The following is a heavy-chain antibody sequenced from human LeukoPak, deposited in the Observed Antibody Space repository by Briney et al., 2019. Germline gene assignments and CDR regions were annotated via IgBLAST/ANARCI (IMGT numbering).Heavy chain of an antibody. V-gene: IGHV3-48*01. Sequence: GGSLRLSCAASGFTFSSYSMNWVRQAPGKGLEWVSYISSSSTIYYADSVKGRFTTSRDNAKNSLYLQMNSLRAEDTAVYYCARDHGIGRPFDYWGQGTLVTVSS. D-gene: IGHD1-1*01. J-gene: IGHJ4*02. CDR3: ARDHGIGRPFDY. CDR1: GFTFSSYS. CDR2: ISSSSTI.